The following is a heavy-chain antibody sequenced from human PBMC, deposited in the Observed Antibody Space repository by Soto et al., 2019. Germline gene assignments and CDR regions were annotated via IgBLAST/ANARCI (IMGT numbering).Heavy chain of an antibody. CDR1: GFTFSTYE. Sequence: VQLVESGGGLVRPGGSLRLSCAASGFTFSTYEMNWVRQAPGKGLEWVSYISSSGSTIYSADSVKGRFTISRDNANKALYPQMTSLRDEDTAVYYCARDLGGYSSSWYHFDYWGQATLLSVSS. CDR3: ARDLGGYSSSWYHFDY. V-gene: IGHV3-48*03. CDR2: ISSSGSTI. J-gene: IGHJ4*02. D-gene: IGHD6-13*01.